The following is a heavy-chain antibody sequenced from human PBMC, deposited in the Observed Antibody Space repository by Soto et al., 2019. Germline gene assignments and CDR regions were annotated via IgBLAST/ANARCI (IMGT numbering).Heavy chain of an antibody. CDR2: LSFDGNNI. CDR1: GFTFSNYA. J-gene: IGHJ4*02. D-gene: IGHD5-18*01. Sequence: QVQLVESGGGVVQPGRSPRLSCAASGFTFSNYAIHWVRQAPGKGLEWVAVLSFDGNNIHYAESVKGRFTVSRDNSKNTLFLQMNSLRPEDTALYYCARGPIGDAAMVTNYFDYWGQGTLVTVSS. V-gene: IGHV3-30-3*01. CDR3: ARGPIGDAAMVTNYFDY.